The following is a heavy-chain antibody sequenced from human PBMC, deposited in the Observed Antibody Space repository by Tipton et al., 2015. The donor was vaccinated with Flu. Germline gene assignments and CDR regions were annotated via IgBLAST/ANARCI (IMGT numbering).Heavy chain of an antibody. CDR2: VTASGTGT. Sequence: SGFTFSKFGIQWVRQAPGKGLEWVSGVTASGTGTYYADSVKGRFSISRDNSKDTLYLQMNSLRAEDTAIYFCATGGSAWFYWYFDLWGRGTLVTVSS. J-gene: IGHJ2*01. CDR1: GFTFSKFG. CDR3: ATGGSAWFYWYFDL. V-gene: IGHV3-23*01. D-gene: IGHD6-19*01.